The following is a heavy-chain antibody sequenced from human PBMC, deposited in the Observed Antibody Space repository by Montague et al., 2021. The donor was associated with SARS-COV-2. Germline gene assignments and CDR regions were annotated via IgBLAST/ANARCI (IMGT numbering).Heavy chain of an antibody. V-gene: IGHV4-39*01. D-gene: IGHD6-19*01. CDR2: IYYSGST. CDR3: ASQENSSGWFKPDAFDI. J-gene: IGHJ3*02. Sequence: SETLSLTCTVSGGSISSSSYYWGWIRQPPGQGLEWIGSIYYSGSTYYNPSLKSRVTISVDTSKNQFSLKLSSVTAADTAVYYCASQENSSGWFKPDAFDIWGQGTMVTVSS. CDR1: GGSISSSSYY.